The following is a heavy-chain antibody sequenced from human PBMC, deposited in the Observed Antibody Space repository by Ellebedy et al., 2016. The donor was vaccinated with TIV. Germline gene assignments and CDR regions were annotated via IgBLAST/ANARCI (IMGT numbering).Heavy chain of an antibody. CDR2: IYYSGST. D-gene: IGHD6-6*01. CDR1: GGSISSGGYY. Sequence: SETLSLTCTVSGGSISSGGYYWSWIRQHPGKGLEWIGYIYYSGSTYYNPSLKSRVTISVDTSKNQFTLKLSSVTAADTAVYYCAREHNSSSSSRRWFDPWGQGTLVTVSS. J-gene: IGHJ5*02. V-gene: IGHV4-31*03. CDR3: AREHNSSSSSRRWFDP.